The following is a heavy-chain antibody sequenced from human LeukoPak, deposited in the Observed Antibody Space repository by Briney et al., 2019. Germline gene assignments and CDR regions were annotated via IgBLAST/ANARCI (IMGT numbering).Heavy chain of an antibody. D-gene: IGHD6-13*01. CDR2: IRSKANSYAT. Sequence: GGSLRLSCAASGFTFSGSAMHWVRQASGKGLEWVGRIRSKANSYATAYAASVKGRFTISRDDSKNTAYLQMNSLKTEDTAVYYCTRRDSSSWYGGKYFDYWGQGTLVTDSS. CDR1: GFTFSGSA. V-gene: IGHV3-73*01. CDR3: TRRDSSSWYGGKYFDY. J-gene: IGHJ4*02.